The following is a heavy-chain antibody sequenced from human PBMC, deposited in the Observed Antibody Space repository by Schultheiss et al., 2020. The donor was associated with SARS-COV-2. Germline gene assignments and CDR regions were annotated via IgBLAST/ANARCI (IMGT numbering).Heavy chain of an antibody. V-gene: IGHV3-7*01. CDR2: IKQDASEK. D-gene: IGHD6-6*01. J-gene: IGHJ4*02. Sequence: GGSLRLSCAASGFTVSGNSVNWVRQAPGKGLEWVANIKQDASEKYYVDSVKGRFTISRDNVKNSLYLQMNSLRAEDTAVYYCARETLSSSTMEHFDYWGQGTLVTVSS. CDR1: GFTVSGNS. CDR3: ARETLSSSTMEHFDY.